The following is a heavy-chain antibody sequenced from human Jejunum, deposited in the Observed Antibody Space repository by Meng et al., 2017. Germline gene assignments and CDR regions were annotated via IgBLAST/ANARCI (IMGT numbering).Heavy chain of an antibody. D-gene: IGHD1-26*01. CDR2: INPNSGGT. V-gene: IGHV1-2*06. J-gene: IGHJ4*02. CDR3: ARVPGGSYDIDY. Sequence: QVHLVQSGAAVKKPGASVTVSCTASGYTFTGYYMHWVRQGPGQGLEWMGRINPNSGGTNYAQKFQGRVTMTKDTSISTAYMELSRLRSDDTAVYYCARVPGGSYDIDYWGQGTLVTVSS. CDR1: GYTFTGYY.